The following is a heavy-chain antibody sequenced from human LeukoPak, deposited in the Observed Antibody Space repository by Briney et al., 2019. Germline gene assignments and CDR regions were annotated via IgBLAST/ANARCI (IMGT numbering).Heavy chain of an antibody. V-gene: IGHV1-8*03. D-gene: IGHD6-6*01. J-gene: IGHJ5*02. CDR3: ARNFQLVRSVGFDP. CDR2: MNPNSGNT. CDR1: GYTFTSYD. Sequence: ASVKVSCKASGYTFTSYDINWVRQATGQGLEWMGWMNPNSGNTGYAQKFQGRVTITRNTSISTAYMELSSLRSEDTAVYYCARNFQLVRSVGFDPWGQGTLVTVSS.